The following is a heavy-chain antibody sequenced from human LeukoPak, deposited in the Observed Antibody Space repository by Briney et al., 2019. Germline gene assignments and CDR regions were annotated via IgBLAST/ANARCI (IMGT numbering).Heavy chain of an antibody. CDR2: ISGGSTVI. D-gene: IGHD5-18*01. CDR1: GFTFSSYN. CDR3: ARTRGYNYGDAYY. V-gene: IGHV3-48*01. J-gene: IGHJ4*02. Sequence: GGSLSLSCAASGFTFSSYNMNWVRQAPGKGLEWVSYISGGSTVIDYADSVKGRFTISRDNAKNSLYLQMNSLRGEDTAVYYCARTRGYNYGDAYYWGAASLVTVSS.